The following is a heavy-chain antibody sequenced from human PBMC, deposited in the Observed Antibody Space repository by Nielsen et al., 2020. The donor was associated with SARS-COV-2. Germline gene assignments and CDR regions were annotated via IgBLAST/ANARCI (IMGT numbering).Heavy chain of an antibody. CDR3: ARDTNFGFWSGPRRYYYGLDV. V-gene: IGHV1-2*06. CDR2: VNPISGDT. CDR1: GYTFTGYY. Sequence: ASVKVSCKASGYTFTGYYMHWVRQASGQGLEWLGRVNPISGDTNYAQKFQGRVTMTRDTSISTAYLDLGRLRSDDTAVYYCARDTNFGFWSGPRRYYYGLDVWGQGTTVTVSS. J-gene: IGHJ6*02. D-gene: IGHD3-3*01.